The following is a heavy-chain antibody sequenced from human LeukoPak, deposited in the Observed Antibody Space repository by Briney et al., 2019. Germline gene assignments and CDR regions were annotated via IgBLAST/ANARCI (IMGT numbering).Heavy chain of an antibody. CDR3: ARRDDYYDY. J-gene: IGHJ4*02. CDR1: VYTFTDYT. D-gene: IGHD5-24*01. Sequence: GASVTVSFTSSVYTFTDYTITWVRQAPGQGLEWMGWIRAYNGNTNYVQRLQGRVTMTTDTSTSTAYMELRSLTSDDTAVYYCARRDDYYDYWGQGTLVTVSS. V-gene: IGHV1-18*01. CDR2: IRAYNGNT.